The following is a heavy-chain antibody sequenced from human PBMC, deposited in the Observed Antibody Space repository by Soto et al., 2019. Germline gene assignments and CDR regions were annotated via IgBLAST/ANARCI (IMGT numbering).Heavy chain of an antibody. V-gene: IGHV1-69*08. CDR3: ARPDFGDYWYFDL. D-gene: IGHD4-17*01. J-gene: IGHJ2*01. CDR2: IIPALGTA. Sequence: QDQLVQSGAAVKKPGSSVKVSCKASGGTFSSHTFSWVRQAPGQGLEWMGRIIPALGTATYAQKFQGRVTITADESATTVSMGLNSLRSEYTAVYYCARPDFGDYWYFDLWGRGTLVPVSS. CDR1: GGTFSSHT.